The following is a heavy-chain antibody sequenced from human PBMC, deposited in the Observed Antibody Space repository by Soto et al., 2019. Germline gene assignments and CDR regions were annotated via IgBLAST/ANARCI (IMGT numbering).Heavy chain of an antibody. Sequence: SVKISCKASGGGFSNYAISWVRQAPGQRPEWVRGIIPIFRTATYAQKFQGRVTITADDSTSIAYMELTSLRSEDTAVYYCVRDSLIPSAADYYYDMEVWGQGTTVTVS. CDR1: GGGFSNYA. V-gene: IGHV1-69*13. D-gene: IGHD2-21*01. CDR3: VRDSLIPSAADYYYDMEV. CDR2: IIPIFRTA. J-gene: IGHJ6*02.